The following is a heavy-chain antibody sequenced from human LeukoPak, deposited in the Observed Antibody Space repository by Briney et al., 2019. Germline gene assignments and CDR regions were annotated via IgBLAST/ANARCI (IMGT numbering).Heavy chain of an antibody. V-gene: IGHV4-39*07. J-gene: IGHJ5*02. CDR3: ARETIINDYGDYGNWFDP. Sequence: SETLSLTCTVSGGSISSSSYYWGWIRQPPGKGLEWIGSIYYSGSTYYNPSLKSRVTISVDTSKNQFSLKLSSVTAADTAVYYCARETIINDYGDYGNWFDPWGQGTLVTVSS. CDR2: IYYSGST. D-gene: IGHD4-17*01. CDR1: GGSISSSSYY.